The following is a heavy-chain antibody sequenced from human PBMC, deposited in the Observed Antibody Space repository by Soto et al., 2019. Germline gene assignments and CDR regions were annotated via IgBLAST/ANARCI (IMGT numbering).Heavy chain of an antibody. V-gene: IGHV3-33*01. CDR3: ARDGSRVAAAPAPIPEYFQH. CDR2: IWYDGSNK. J-gene: IGHJ1*01. D-gene: IGHD2-2*01. Sequence: VQLVESGGGVVQPGRSLRLSCAASGFTFSSYGMHGDRQAPGKGLEWVAVIWYDGSNKYYADSVKGRFTISRDNSKNTLYLQMTRLIAEDTAGYYCARDGSRVAAAPAPIPEYFQHWGQGTLVTVSS. CDR1: GFTFSSYG.